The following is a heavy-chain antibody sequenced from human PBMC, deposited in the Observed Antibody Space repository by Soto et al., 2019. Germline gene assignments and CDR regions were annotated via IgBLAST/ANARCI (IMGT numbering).Heavy chain of an antibody. J-gene: IGHJ4*02. CDR3: ARGTTHYYDSSGYFLFDY. V-gene: IGHV4-59*01. CDR2: IYYSGST. CDR1: GGSISSYY. D-gene: IGHD3-22*01. Sequence: SETLSLTCTVSGGSISSYYWSWIRQPPGKGLEWIGYIYYSGSTNYNPSLKSRVTISVDTSKNQFSLKLSSVTAADTAVYYCARGTTHYYDSSGYFLFDYWGQGTLVTVSS.